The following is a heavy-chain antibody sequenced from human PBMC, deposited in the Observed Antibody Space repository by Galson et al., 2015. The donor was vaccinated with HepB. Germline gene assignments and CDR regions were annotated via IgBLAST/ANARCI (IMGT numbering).Heavy chain of an antibody. V-gene: IGHV3-49*03. J-gene: IGHJ2*01. D-gene: IGHD1-1*01. Sequence: SLRLSCAASGFTFGDYAMGWFRQAPGKGLEWVGFIRSKAYGGTTEYAASVKGRFTISRDDSKSIAYLQMNSLKTEDTAVYYCTTMTKDDGFFDLWGRGTLVTVSS. CDR3: TTMTKDDGFFDL. CDR2: IRSKAYGGTT. CDR1: GFTFGDYA.